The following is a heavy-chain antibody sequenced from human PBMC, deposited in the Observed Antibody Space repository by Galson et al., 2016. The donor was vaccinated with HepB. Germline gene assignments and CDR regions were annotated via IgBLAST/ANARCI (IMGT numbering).Heavy chain of an antibody. V-gene: IGHV3-9*01. CDR2: ITWNSGSI. Sequence: SLRLSCAASGFTFDDYGMHWVRQAPGKGLEWVSGITWNSGSIGYADSVKGRFTISRDNAKNSLYLQMSSLRDEDTALYYCAKDIAEWTANYYYYGMDAWGQGTTVTVSS. CDR1: GFTFDDYG. J-gene: IGHJ6*02. CDR3: AKDIAEWTANYYYYGMDA. D-gene: IGHD3-3*01.